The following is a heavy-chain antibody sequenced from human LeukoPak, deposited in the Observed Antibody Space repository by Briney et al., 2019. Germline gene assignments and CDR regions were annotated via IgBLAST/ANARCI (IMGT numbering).Heavy chain of an antibody. Sequence: ASVKVSCKASGYTFTNYDITWVRQATGQGLEWMGWMNPNSGNTGYAQKFQGRVTMTRNTSISTAYMELSSLRSDDTAVYYCATYAAVIRDAFDIWGQGTVVTVSS. V-gene: IGHV1-8*01. J-gene: IGHJ3*02. CDR3: ATYAAVIRDAFDI. D-gene: IGHD2-21*01. CDR1: GYTFTNYD. CDR2: MNPNSGNT.